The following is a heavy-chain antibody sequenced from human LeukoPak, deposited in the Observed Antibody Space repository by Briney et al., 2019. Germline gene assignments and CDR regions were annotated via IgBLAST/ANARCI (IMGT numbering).Heavy chain of an antibody. CDR2: ISAYNGNT. Sequence: ASVKVSCKASGGTFSSYAISWVRQAPGQGLEWMGWISAYNGNTNYAQKLQGRVTMTTDTSTSTAYMELRSLRSDDTAVYYCARDEHYYDSSGYRIPDAFDIWGQGTMVTVSS. CDR1: GGTFSSYA. D-gene: IGHD3-22*01. V-gene: IGHV1-18*01. J-gene: IGHJ3*02. CDR3: ARDEHYYDSSGYRIPDAFDI.